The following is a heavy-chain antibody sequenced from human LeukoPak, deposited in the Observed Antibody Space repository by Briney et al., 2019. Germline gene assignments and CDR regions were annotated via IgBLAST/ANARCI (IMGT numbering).Heavy chain of an antibody. D-gene: IGHD6-13*01. V-gene: IGHV4-39*01. CDR2: IYYSGST. CDR3: ARGDSSSWYGVYYYYYMDV. CDR1: GGSISSSSYY. Sequence: LSETLSLTCTVSGGSISSSSYYWGWIRQPPGKELEWMGSIYYSGSTYYNPSLKSRVTISVDTSRNQFSLKLSSVTAADTAVYYCARGDSSSWYGVYYYYYMDVWGKGTTVTVSS. J-gene: IGHJ6*03.